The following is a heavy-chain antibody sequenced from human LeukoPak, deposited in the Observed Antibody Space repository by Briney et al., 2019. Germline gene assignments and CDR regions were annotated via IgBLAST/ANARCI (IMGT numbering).Heavy chain of an antibody. CDR3: ARSGYCTSTSCLNGRGAFDI. V-gene: IGHV3-48*04. CDR2: ISSSSSPL. J-gene: IGHJ3*02. Sequence: PGESLRLSCAASGFTLSTYSMNWVRQAPGQGLEWVSYISSSSSPLYYADSLKGRFTISRDNAKNSLYLQMNSLRVEDTAVYYCARSGYCTSTSCLNGRGAFDIWGQGTMVTVSS. CDR1: GFTLSTYS. D-gene: IGHD2-2*01.